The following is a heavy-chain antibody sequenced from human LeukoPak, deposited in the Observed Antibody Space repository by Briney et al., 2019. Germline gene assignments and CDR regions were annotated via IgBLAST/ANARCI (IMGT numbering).Heavy chain of an antibody. V-gene: IGHV1-18*01. CDR3: ARPRSTMVRGVFTIDY. J-gene: IGHJ4*02. CDR2: ISTYNGDT. Sequence: ASVKVSCKASGYSFINYGVSWVRQAPGQGLEWMGWISTYNGDTNYAQKLQGRVTMTTDTSTSTAYTELRSLGSDDTAVYYCARPRSTMVRGVFTIDYWGQGTLVTVSS. D-gene: IGHD3-10*01. CDR1: GYSFINYG.